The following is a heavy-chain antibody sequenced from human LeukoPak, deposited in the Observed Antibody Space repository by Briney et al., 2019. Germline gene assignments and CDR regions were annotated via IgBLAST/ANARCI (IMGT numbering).Heavy chain of an antibody. CDR3: ARDRFNGMDV. J-gene: IGHJ6*02. V-gene: IGHV3-23*01. CDR2: ISGSGDGA. CDR1: GFTFSTYA. Sequence: GSLRLSCAASGFTFSTYAMSWVRQAPGKGLQWVSLISGSGDGAHYADSVKGRFTISRDNSKNTVYLQMTNLRAEDTAVYYCARDRFNGMDVWGQGTTVTVSS.